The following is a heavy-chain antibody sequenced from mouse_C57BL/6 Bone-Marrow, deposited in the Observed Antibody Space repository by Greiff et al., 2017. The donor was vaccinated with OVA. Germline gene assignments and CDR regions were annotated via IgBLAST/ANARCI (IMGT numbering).Heavy chain of an antibody. V-gene: IGHV1-7*01. D-gene: IGHD1-1*01. CDR1: GYTFTSYW. J-gene: IGHJ1*03. CDR3: ARGGIFYYGSSWYFDV. CDR2: INPSSGYT. Sequence: QVQLQQSGAELAKPGASVKLSCKASGYTFTSYWMHWVKQRPGQGLEWIGYINPSSGYTKYNQKFKDKATLTADTSSSTAYMQLSSLTYEDSAVYYCARGGIFYYGSSWYFDVWGTGTTVTVSS.